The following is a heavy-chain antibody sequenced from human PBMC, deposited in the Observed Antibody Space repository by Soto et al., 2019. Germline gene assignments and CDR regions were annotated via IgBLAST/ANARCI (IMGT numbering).Heavy chain of an antibody. CDR1: GFTFSDYY. D-gene: IGHD2-8*01. J-gene: IGHJ4*02. CDR3: ARRRRTDMDDIVLMHDFDF. Sequence: QVHLVESGGGLVKPGGSLRLSCTASGFTFSDYYMSWIRQAPGRGLEWLSYINRNGKNKDYADSVRGRFTISRDNAKTSLYLEMNGLGVEDTAVYYCARRRRTDMDDIVLMHDFDFWGQGALVTVSS. CDR2: INRNGKNK. V-gene: IGHV3-11*01.